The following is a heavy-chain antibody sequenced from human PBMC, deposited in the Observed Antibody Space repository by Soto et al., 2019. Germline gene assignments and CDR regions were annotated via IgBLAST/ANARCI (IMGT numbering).Heavy chain of an antibody. CDR3: AHSEGIAAAGTFDY. CDR2: IYWDDDK. V-gene: IGHV2-5*02. CDR1: GFSLSTSGVG. Sequence: QITWKESGPTLVKPTQTLTLTCTFSGFSLSTSGVGVGWIRQPPGKALEWLALIYWDDDKRYSPSLKRRLTNTKDTSEIQVVLTMTNMDPVDTATYYCAHSEGIAAAGTFDYWGKGTLVTVSS. D-gene: IGHD6-13*01. J-gene: IGHJ4*02.